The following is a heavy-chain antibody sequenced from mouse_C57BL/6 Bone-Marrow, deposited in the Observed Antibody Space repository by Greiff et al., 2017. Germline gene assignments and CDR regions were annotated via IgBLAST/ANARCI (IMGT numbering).Heavy chain of an antibody. V-gene: IGHV5-6*01. D-gene: IGHD1-1*01. J-gene: IGHJ4*01. CDR3: SRGSTTVVARAMDY. CDR1: GFTFSSYG. Sequence: EVQRQQSGGDLVKPGGSLKLSCAASGFTFSSYGMSWVRQTPDKRLEWVATISSGGSYTSYPDSVKGRGTITRDNAKTTLYLQMSSLKSEETDMYDCSRGSTTVVARAMDYWGQGTSVTVSS. CDR2: ISSGGSYT.